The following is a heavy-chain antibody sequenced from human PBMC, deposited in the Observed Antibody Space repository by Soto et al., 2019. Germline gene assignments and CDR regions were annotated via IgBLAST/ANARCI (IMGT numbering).Heavy chain of an antibody. D-gene: IGHD2-2*01. J-gene: IGHJ4*02. Sequence: SETLSLTCTVSGGSISSSSYYWGWIRQPPGKGLEWIGSIYYSGSTYYNPSLKSRVTISVDTSKNQFSLKLSSVTAADTAVYYCARQGGYCSSTSCPELDYWGQGTLVTVSS. CDR2: IYYSGST. CDR1: GGSISSSSYY. CDR3: ARQGGYCSSTSCPELDY. V-gene: IGHV4-39*01.